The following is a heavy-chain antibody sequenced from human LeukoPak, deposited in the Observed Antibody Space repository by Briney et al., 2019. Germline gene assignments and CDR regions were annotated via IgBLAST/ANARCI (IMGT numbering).Heavy chain of an antibody. J-gene: IGHJ4*02. CDR1: GFTVSSNY. CDR3: ARDRNYYGSGSYSGLW. V-gene: IGHV3-48*01. D-gene: IGHD3-10*01. Sequence: PGGSLRLSCAASGFTVSSNYMSWVRQAPGKGLEWVSYISSSSSTIYYADSVKGRFTISRDNAKNSLYLQMNSLRAEDTAVYYCARDRNYYGSGSYSGLWWGQGTLVTVSS. CDR2: ISSSSSTI.